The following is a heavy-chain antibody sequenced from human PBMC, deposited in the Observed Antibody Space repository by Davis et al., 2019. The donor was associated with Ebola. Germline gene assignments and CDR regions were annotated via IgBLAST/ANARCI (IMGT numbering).Heavy chain of an antibody. CDR2: INPSGGST. J-gene: IGHJ4*02. V-gene: IGHV1-46*01. CDR1: GYTFTSYY. Sequence: ASVKVSCKASGYTFTSYYMHWVRQAPGQGLEWMGIINPSGGSTSYAQKFQGRVTMTRDTSTSTVYMELSSLRSEDTAVYYCARVKNLDYYGSGSYQPAAYYFDYWGQGTLVTVSS. D-gene: IGHD3-10*01. CDR3: ARVKNLDYYGSGSYQPAAYYFDY.